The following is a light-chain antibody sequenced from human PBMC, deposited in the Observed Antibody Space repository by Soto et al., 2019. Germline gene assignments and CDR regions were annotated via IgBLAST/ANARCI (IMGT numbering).Light chain of an antibody. J-gene: IGKJ5*01. V-gene: IGKV3-11*01. CDR3: QQRSNWA. CDR2: DAS. Sequence: EIVLTQSPGTLSLSPGERATLSCRASQSVSSYLAWYQQKPGQAPRLLIYDASSRATDIPARFSGSGSGTDFTLTISSLEPEDFAVYYCQQRSNWAFGQGTRLEIK. CDR1: QSVSSY.